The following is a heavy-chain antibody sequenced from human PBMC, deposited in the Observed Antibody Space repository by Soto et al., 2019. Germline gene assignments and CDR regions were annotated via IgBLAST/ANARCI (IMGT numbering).Heavy chain of an antibody. CDR3: ARKYGGGWYYYYGMDV. V-gene: IGHV1-18*01. D-gene: IGHD6-19*01. CDR2: ISAYNGNT. Sequence: ASVKVSCKASGYIFTSYDINWVRQAPGQGLEWMGWISAYNGNTDYAQKFQGRVTMTTDTSTSTAYMELRSLRSDDTAVYYCARKYGGGWYYYYGMDVWGQGTTVTVSS. CDR1: GYIFTSYD. J-gene: IGHJ6*02.